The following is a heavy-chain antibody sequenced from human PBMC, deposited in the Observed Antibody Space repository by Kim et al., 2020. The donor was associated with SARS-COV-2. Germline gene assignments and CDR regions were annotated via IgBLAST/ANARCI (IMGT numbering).Heavy chain of an antibody. D-gene: IGHD3-10*01. CDR2: IYYSGST. J-gene: IGHJ6*02. Sequence: SETLSLTCTVSGGSISSYYWSWIRQPPGKGLEWIGYIYYSGSTNYNPSLKSRVTISADTTKNQFSLKLSSVTAADTAGYYCARLQRRAVTTRYYYYYGMDVWGQGTTVTVSS. CDR3: ARLQRRAVTTRYYYYYGMDV. CDR1: GGSISSYY. V-gene: IGHV4-59*08.